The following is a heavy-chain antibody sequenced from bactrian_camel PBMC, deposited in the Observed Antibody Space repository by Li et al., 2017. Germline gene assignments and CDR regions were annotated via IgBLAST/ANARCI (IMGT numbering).Heavy chain of an antibody. CDR3: AAHPRDCPLHIAVTAALGKIDDFAY. J-gene: IGHJ6*01. Sequence: QLVESGGGLVQPGGSLNLSCAATGKTNVLNCMGWFRQAPGKEREGVAVITRIHGGTEYADSVKGRFIISRDSSKMTWSLQMNNLKPEDTAMYYCAAHPRDCPLHIAVTAALGKIDDFAYRGQGTQVTVS. CDR2: ITRIHGGT. V-gene: IGHV3S53*01. CDR1: GKTNVLNC. D-gene: IGHD2*01.